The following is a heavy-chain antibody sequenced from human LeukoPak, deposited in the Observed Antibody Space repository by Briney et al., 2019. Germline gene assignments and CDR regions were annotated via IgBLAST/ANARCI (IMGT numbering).Heavy chain of an antibody. V-gene: IGHV3-53*05. CDR3: VKDQGVVFGFFDN. Sequence: GGSLRLSCAASGFTVSSNYMSWVRQAPGKGLEWVSVIYSGGSTYYADSVKGRFTISRDNSRNTLYLQMNTLRAEDTALFYCVKDQGVVFGFFDNWGQGTLVTVSS. D-gene: IGHD3-3*01. CDR1: GFTVSSNY. CDR2: IYSGGST. J-gene: IGHJ4*02.